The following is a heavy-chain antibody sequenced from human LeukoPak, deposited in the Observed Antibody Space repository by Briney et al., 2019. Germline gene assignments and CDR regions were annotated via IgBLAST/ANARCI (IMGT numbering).Heavy chain of an antibody. CDR2: IYYSGST. CDR1: GGSISSYS. Sequence: SETLSLTCTVSGGSISSYSWSWIRQPPGKGLEWIGYIYYSGSTNYNPSLKSRVTISVDMSKNPFSLKLSSVTAADPAVYYCATHPPKVCTGGSCTDYWGQGTLVTVSS. D-gene: IGHD2-15*01. J-gene: IGHJ4*02. V-gene: IGHV4-59*01. CDR3: ATHPPKVCTGGSCTDY.